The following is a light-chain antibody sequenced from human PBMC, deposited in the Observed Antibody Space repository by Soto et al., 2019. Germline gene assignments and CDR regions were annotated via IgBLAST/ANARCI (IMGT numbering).Light chain of an antibody. Sequence: EIVLTQSPGTLSLSPGERATLSCRASQSISSSYLAWYQQKPGQAPRLLIYAASSRATGIPDRFSGSGCGTDFTLTISRLEPEDLSVYYCQQYGSSSYTFGQGTQLEIK. CDR2: AAS. CDR3: QQYGSSSYT. V-gene: IGKV3-20*01. CDR1: QSISSSY. J-gene: IGKJ2*01.